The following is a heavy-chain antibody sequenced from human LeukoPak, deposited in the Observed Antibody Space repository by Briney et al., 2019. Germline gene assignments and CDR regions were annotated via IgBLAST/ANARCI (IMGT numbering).Heavy chain of an antibody. J-gene: IGHJ6*02. CDR1: GGSISSGDFY. CDR2: IYYSGST. Sequence: SETLSLTCTVSGGSISSGDFYWSWIRQPPGKGLVWIGYIYYSGSTYYNPSLKSRVTISVDTSKNEFSLKLSSVTAADTAVYYCARALGYCGSTKCNYGLDVWGQGTTVTVSS. D-gene: IGHD2-2*01. CDR3: ARALGYCGSTKCNYGLDV. V-gene: IGHV4-30-4*01.